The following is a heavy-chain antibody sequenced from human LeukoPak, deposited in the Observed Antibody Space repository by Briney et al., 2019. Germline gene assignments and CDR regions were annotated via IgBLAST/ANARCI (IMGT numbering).Heavy chain of an antibody. D-gene: IGHD6-19*01. CDR1: GGSISSGDYS. CDR2: IYHTGHT. Sequence: SETLSLTCAVSGGSISSGDYSWNWIRQPPGKGLEWIGYIYHTGHTFYSPSLKSRVTMSVDRSNNQFSLRLTSVTAADTAVYYCARGGQWLDYNWFDPWGQGTLVTVSS. J-gene: IGHJ5*02. V-gene: IGHV4-30-2*01. CDR3: ARGGQWLDYNWFDP.